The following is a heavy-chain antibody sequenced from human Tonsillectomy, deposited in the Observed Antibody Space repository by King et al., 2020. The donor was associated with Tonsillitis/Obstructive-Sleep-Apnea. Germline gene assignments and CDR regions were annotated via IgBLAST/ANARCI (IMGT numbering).Heavy chain of an antibody. CDR1: GYTFSAYY. V-gene: IGHV1-2*02. CDR3: ARERDHDLDV. D-gene: IGHD2-21*02. CDR2: INPNRGGK. J-gene: IGHJ6*02. Sequence: VQLVESGAEVKKPGASVKVSCKASGYTFSAYYMHWVRQAPGQGLEWVGWINPNRGGKKYVQKFQGRVTMTRETSISTAYMELIRMRSDDTAVYYCARERDHDLDVWGQGTTVTVSS.